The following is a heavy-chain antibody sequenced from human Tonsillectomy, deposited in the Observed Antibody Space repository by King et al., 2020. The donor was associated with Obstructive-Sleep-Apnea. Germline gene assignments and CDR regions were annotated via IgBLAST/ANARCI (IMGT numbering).Heavy chain of an antibody. D-gene: IGHD3-22*01. J-gene: IGHJ4*02. Sequence: VQLVESGGGLVQPGRSLRLSCAASGFIFDDYAMHWVRQAPGKGLEWVSGISGDSGGIGYADSVKGRFTISRDNAKNSLYLQMNSLRAEDTALYYCAKGPNYYDSSGLYYFDYWGQGTLVTVSS. CDR2: ISGDSGGI. CDR3: AKGPNYYDSSGLYYFDY. V-gene: IGHV3-9*01. CDR1: GFIFDDYA.